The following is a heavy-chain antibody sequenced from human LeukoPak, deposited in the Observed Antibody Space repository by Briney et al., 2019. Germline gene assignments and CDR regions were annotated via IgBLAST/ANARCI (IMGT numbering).Heavy chain of an antibody. Sequence: PETLSLTCAVSGASISSYSWSWIRPPPGKGLGWIWYIYTSETTNYNPSPRSRVTISIDTSKNQFSLRLSSVSAADTAVYYCARHRSPSSLSYFDIWGQGTLVIVSS. V-gene: IGHV4-4*09. D-gene: IGHD6-19*01. CDR2: IYTSETT. CDR1: GASISSYS. CDR3: ARHRSPSSLSYFDI. J-gene: IGHJ4*02.